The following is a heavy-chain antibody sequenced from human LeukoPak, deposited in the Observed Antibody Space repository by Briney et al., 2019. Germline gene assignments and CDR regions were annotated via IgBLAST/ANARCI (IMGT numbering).Heavy chain of an antibody. D-gene: IGHD2-2*02. J-gene: IGHJ4*02. CDR2: IYYSGST. Sequence: SETLSLTCTVSGGSISSGDYYWSWIRQPPGKGLEWIGYIYYSGSTYYNPSLKSRVTISVDPSKNQFYLKLSSVTAADTAVYYCAREDCSSTSCYIGRDEGGLYFDYWGQGTLVTVSS. CDR1: GGSISSGDYY. V-gene: IGHV4-30-4*08. CDR3: AREDCSSTSCYIGRDEGGLYFDY.